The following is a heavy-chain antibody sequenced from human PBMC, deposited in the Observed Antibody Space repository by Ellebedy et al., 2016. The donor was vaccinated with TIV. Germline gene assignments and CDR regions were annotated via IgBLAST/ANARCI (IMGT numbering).Heavy chain of an antibody. D-gene: IGHD5-12*01. V-gene: IGHV5-51*01. J-gene: IGHJ3*02. CDR1: GYSFTGYW. Sequence: PGGSLRLSCKGSGYSFTGYWIGWVRQMPGKGLEWMGIIYPGDSDTRLSPSFQGQVTISADKSISTAYLQWSRLKGSDTAMYYCARRKSGYDLGAFDIWGQGTMVTVSS. CDR2: IYPGDSDT. CDR3: ARRKSGYDLGAFDI.